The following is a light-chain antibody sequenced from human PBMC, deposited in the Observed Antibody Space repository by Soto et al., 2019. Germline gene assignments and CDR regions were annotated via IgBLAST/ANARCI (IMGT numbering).Light chain of an antibody. J-gene: IGKJ5*01. V-gene: IGKV3-15*01. CDR3: QQYNNWPPIT. CDR1: QSVITN. CDR2: GAS. Sequence: EIVMTQSPATLSVSPGERATLSCMASQSVITNFAWYQQKPGQAPRLLIYGASTRATGIPARFSGSVSGTEFTLNISSMQSEYFAVYYCQQYNNWPPITFGQGTRLEIK.